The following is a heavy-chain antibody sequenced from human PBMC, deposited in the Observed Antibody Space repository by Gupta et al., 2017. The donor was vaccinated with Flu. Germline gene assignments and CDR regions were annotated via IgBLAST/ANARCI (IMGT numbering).Heavy chain of an antibody. V-gene: IGHV3-30*18. J-gene: IGHJ4*02. Sequence: QVQLVESGGGVVQPGRSLRLSCTASGFTFSSYGMHWVRQAPGEGLEWVAVISYDGSNKYYAESVKGRFTISRDNSKNTLYLQMNSLRPEDTAVYYCAKDYSSGWYQEDYWGQGTLVTVSS. CDR2: ISYDGSNK. D-gene: IGHD6-19*01. CDR3: AKDYSSGWYQEDY. CDR1: GFTFSSYG.